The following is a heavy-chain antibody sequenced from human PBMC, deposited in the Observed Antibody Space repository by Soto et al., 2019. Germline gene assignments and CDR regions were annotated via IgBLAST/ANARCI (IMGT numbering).Heavy chain of an antibody. D-gene: IGHD2-21*01. Sequence: QVQLQESGPGLVKPSQTLSLTCTVSGGSISSGGYYWSWIRQHPGKGLEWIGYIYYSGSTYYNPSLKSRVTISVNTAKNQFLLKLGSGAAADTAGDYRGGGLVGFGAFYILGQGTMVTVSS. CDR3: GGGLVGFGAFYI. CDR2: IYYSGST. CDR1: GGSISSGGYY. J-gene: IGHJ3*02. V-gene: IGHV4-31*03.